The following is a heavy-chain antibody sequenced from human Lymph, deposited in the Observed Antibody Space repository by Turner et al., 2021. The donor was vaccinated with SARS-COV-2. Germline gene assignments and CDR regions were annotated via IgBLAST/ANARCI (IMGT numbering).Heavy chain of an antibody. CDR1: GFTFSTYS. Sequence: EVQLVASGAGLVTPAWSLRLSCAASGFTFSTYSMNWVRQAPGKGPEWISSISSSSSYIYYADSVKGRFTISRDDAKNSLYLQMNSLRAEDTAVYYCARDIPTTADYFDYWGQGTLVTVSS. J-gene: IGHJ4*02. V-gene: IGHV3-21*01. D-gene: IGHD4-17*01. CDR2: ISSSSSYI. CDR3: ARDIPTTADYFDY.